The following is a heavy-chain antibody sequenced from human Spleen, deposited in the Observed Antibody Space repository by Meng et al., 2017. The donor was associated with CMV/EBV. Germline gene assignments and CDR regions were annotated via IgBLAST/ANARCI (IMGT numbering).Heavy chain of an antibody. CDR2: VNPNSGDT. CDR1: GYTFTNHD. CDR3: AKDSHKSGQLWFRGVDL. D-gene: IGHD5-18*01. Sequence: ASVKVSCKASGYTFTNHDINWVRRATGQGLEWMGWVNPNSGDTGYAQKFQGRLTITTNTAISTAYMELTSLTSEDTAVYYCAKDSHKSGQLWFRGVDLWGQGTLVTVSS. V-gene: IGHV1-8*03. J-gene: IGHJ5*02.